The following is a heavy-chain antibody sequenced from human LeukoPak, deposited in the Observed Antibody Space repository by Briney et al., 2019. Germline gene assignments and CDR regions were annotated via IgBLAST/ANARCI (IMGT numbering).Heavy chain of an antibody. V-gene: IGHV3-30*02. D-gene: IGHD4/OR15-4a*01. CDR3: AKVSLNMVNDAFDI. CDR2: IRYDGSRK. J-gene: IGHJ3*02. CDR1: GFIFSSYG. Sequence: GGSLRLSCAASGFIFSSYGMHWVRQAPDKGLKGVAFIRYDGSRKYYADSVKGRFTISRDNSKNTLYLQMNSLRAEDTAMYYCAKVSLNMVNDAFDIWGQGTMVSVSS.